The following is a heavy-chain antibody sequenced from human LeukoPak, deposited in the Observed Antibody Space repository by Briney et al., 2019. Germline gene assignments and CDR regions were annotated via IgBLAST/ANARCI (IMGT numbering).Heavy chain of an antibody. CDR2: IYYSGST. CDR3: XXRXGXXXXXXXXWXXXXXXXVXXXXXXXXXXRF. CDR1: GGSISSSSYY. J-gene: IGHJ5*01. V-gene: IGHV4-39*01. Sequence: PSETLSLTCTVSGGSISSSSYYWGWIRQPPGKGLEWIGRIYYSGSTYYNPSLKSRVTISVYTSKNQFSLVPLSVTAADPALNFXXXRXGXXXXXXXXWXXXXXXXVXXXXXXXXXXRF.